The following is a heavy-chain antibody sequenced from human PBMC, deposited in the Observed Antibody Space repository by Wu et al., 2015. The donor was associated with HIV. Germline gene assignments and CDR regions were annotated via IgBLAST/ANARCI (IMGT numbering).Heavy chain of an antibody. CDR1: GYTFSDYY. CDR3: TKDYGIVGSTLPEYFQH. Sequence: QVQLVQSGAEVKKPGASVKVSCKASGYTFSDYYMHWVRQAHGQGLEWMGWINPNSGGSKSPQKFQGRVTMTRDTSVSTVYLELTRLKFDDTAIYYCTKDYGIVGSTLPEYFQHWGQGTLVTVSS. D-gene: IGHD1-26*01. CDR2: INPNSGGS. J-gene: IGHJ1*01. V-gene: IGHV1-2*02.